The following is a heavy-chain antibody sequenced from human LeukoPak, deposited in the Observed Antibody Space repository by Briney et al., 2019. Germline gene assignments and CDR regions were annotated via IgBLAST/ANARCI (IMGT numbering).Heavy chain of an antibody. J-gene: IGHJ4*02. V-gene: IGHV4-61*02. CDR3: ARGGDGFNY. CDR2: IYTSGST. CDR1: GGSISSGSDY. Sequence: SETLSLTCTVSGGSISSGSDYGSWSRQPAGRGREWIGRIYTSGSTNYNPSLKSRVTISVDTSKNQFSLKLSSVTAADTAVYSCARGGDGFNYWGQGTLVTASS. D-gene: IGHD4-17*01.